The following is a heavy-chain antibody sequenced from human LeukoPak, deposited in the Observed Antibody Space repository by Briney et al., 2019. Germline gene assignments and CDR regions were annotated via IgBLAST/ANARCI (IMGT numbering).Heavy chain of an antibody. Sequence: SETLSLTCTVSGGSISSYYWSWIRQPPGKGLEWIGYIYYSGSTNYNPSLKSRVTISVDTSKNQFSLKLSSVTAADTAVYYCARVRLGDFWSGYPNNYYYYMDVWGKGTTVTVSS. CDR1: GGSISSYY. CDR2: IYYSGST. D-gene: IGHD3-3*01. V-gene: IGHV4-59*01. CDR3: ARVRLGDFWSGYPNNYYYYMDV. J-gene: IGHJ6*03.